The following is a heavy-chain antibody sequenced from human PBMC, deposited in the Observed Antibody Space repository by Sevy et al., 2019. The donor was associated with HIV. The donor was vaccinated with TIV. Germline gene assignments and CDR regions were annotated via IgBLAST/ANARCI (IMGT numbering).Heavy chain of an antibody. Sequence: ASVKVSCKASGYTFTSYDINWVRQATGQGLEWMGWMNPNSGNTGYAQKFQGRVTMTRNTSISTAYMELSSLRSEDTVVYYCARGTNDFWSGYYSGEDFQHWGQGTLVTVSS. CDR1: GYTFTSYD. D-gene: IGHD3-3*01. J-gene: IGHJ1*01. CDR3: ARGTNDFWSGYYSGEDFQH. CDR2: MNPNSGNT. V-gene: IGHV1-8*01.